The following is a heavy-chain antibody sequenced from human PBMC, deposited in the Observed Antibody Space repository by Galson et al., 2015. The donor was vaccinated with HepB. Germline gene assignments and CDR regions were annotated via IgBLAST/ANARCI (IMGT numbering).Heavy chain of an antibody. J-gene: IGHJ5*02. V-gene: IGHV1-3*01. CDR2: INAGNGNT. Sequence: SVKVSCKASGYTFTSYAMHWVRQAPGQRLEWMGWINAGNGNTKYSQKFQGRVTITRDTSASTAYMELSSLRSEDAAVYYCARGPDILTGYYSAFDPWGQGTLVTVSS. CDR1: GYTFTSYA. CDR3: ARGPDILTGYYSAFDP. D-gene: IGHD3-9*01.